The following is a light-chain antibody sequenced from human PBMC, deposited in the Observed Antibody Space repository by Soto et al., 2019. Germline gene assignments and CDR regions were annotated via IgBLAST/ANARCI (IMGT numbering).Light chain of an antibody. J-gene: IGKJ2*01. CDR2: ATS. CDR1: QSFSSSY. V-gene: IGKV3-20*01. Sequence: EIVLTQSPGTLSLSPGERATLSCRASQSFSSSYLAWYQQKPGQAPRLLIYATSSRATGIPDRFSGSGSGTDFTLTISRLEPEDVAVYYCQQFDSSLYTFGQGTKVEIK. CDR3: QQFDSSLYT.